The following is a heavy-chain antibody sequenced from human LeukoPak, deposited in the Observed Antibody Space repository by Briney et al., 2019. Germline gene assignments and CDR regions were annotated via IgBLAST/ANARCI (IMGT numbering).Heavy chain of an antibody. J-gene: IGHJ4*02. D-gene: IGHD4-17*01. Sequence: PSETLSLTCTVSGGSISSTYYFWGWIRQPPGKGLEWIANIYYSGSTYYNPSLKSQVTMSVDTSKNQFSLALSSVTAADTAVYYCARLTVTTFFDYWGQGTLVTVSS. V-gene: IGHV4-39*01. CDR1: GGSISSTYYF. CDR3: ARLTVTTFFDY. CDR2: IYYSGST.